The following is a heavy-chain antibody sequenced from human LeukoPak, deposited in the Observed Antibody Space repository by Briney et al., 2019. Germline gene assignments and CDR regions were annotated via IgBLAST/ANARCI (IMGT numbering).Heavy chain of an antibody. D-gene: IGHD5-24*01. CDR3: ARDNSVRDEAWWFNP. CDR1: GFTFSSYA. Sequence: GGSLRPSCAASGFTFSSYAMHWVRQAPGKGLEWVAVISYDGSNKYYADSVKGRFTISRDNAENTLSLQMNSLRAEDTAVYYCARDNSVRDEAWWFNPWGQGTLVTVSS. CDR2: ISYDGSNK. V-gene: IGHV3-30*04. J-gene: IGHJ5*02.